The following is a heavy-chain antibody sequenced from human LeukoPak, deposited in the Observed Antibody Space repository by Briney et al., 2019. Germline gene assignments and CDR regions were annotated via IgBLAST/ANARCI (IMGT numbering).Heavy chain of an antibody. V-gene: IGHV1-69*04. CDR3: ARDLGSGSWNYYYYGMDV. J-gene: IGHJ6*02. Sequence: SVKVSCKASGCTFSSYTISWVRQAPGQGLEWMGRIIPILGIANYAQKFQGRVTITADKSTSTTYMELSSLRSEDTAVYYCARDLGSGSWNYYYYGMDVWGQGTTVTVSS. CDR1: GCTFSSYT. CDR2: IIPILGIA. D-gene: IGHD6-13*01.